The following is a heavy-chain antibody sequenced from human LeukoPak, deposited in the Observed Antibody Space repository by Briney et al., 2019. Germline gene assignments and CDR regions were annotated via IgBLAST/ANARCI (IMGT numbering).Heavy chain of an antibody. Sequence: ASVKVSCKASGYTFTSYDINWARQATGQGLEWMGWMNPNSGNTGYAQKFQGRVTMTRNTSISTAYMELSSLRSEDTAVYYCARTLLYCGSGSQNDYWGQGTLVTVSS. CDR1: GYTFTSYD. CDR3: ARTLLYCGSGSQNDY. CDR2: MNPNSGNT. D-gene: IGHD3-10*01. J-gene: IGHJ4*02. V-gene: IGHV1-8*01.